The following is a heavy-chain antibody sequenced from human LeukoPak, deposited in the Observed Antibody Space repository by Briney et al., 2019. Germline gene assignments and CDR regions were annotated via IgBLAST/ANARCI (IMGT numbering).Heavy chain of an antibody. Sequence: PGGSLRLSCAASGFTFSSYWMSWVRQAPGKGLEWVANIKQDGSEKYYVDSVKGRFTISRDNAKNSLYLQMNSLRAEDTAVYYCAKDTFRRPYSGTQSHWGQGTLVTVSS. CDR3: AKDTFRRPYSGTQSH. CDR2: IKQDGSEK. J-gene: IGHJ4*02. D-gene: IGHD1-26*01. CDR1: GFTFSSYW. V-gene: IGHV3-7*03.